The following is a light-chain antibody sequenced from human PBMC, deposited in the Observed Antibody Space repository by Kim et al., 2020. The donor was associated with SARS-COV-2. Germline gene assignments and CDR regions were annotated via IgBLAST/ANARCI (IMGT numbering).Light chain of an antibody. CDR2: DGS. V-gene: IGKV1-5*01. J-gene: IGKJ1*01. Sequence: SPLSASVGDRVTLTCRASQSVSRWLAWYQQKPGKAPKLLIYDGSNLQSGVPSRFSGSGSWTEFTLTISSLQPDDFAIYYCQHRQTFGQGTKVDIK. CDR1: QSVSRW. CDR3: QHRQT.